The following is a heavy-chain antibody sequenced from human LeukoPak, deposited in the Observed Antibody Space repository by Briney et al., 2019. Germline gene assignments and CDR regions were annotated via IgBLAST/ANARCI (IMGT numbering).Heavy chain of an antibody. D-gene: IGHD6-6*01. Sequence: SETLSLTCTVSSGSINGYYWSWIRQPPGKGLEWVGYISYSGSTNYNPSLKSRVTISVDTSKNQFSLKLSSVTAADTAIYYCARGVAARPLYYYYMDVWGKGTTVTVSS. CDR2: ISYSGST. CDR3: ARGVAARPLYYYYMDV. CDR1: SGSINGYY. J-gene: IGHJ6*03. V-gene: IGHV4-59*01.